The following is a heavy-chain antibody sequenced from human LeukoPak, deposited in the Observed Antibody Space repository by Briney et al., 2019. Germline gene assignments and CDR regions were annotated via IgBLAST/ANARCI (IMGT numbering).Heavy chain of an antibody. CDR2: IGTAGDT. V-gene: IGHV3-13*01. J-gene: IGHJ6*02. CDR1: GFTFNNYD. CDR3: ARSGIAVAGTSGMDV. D-gene: IGHD6-19*01. Sequence: GGSLRLSCAASGFTFNNYDMHWVRHARGKGLEWVSTIGTAGDTYYPGSVKGRFTISRENAKNFLYLQMNSLRAGDTAVYYCARSGIAVAGTSGMDVWGQGTTVTVSS.